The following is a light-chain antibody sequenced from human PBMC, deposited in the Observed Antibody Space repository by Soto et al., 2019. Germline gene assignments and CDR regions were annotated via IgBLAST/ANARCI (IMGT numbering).Light chain of an antibody. V-gene: IGKV1-5*03. J-gene: IGKJ2*01. CDR1: QSIGSW. CDR3: QQYNSYSET. CDR2: EAS. Sequence: DIQMTQSPSTLSASVGDRVTITCRASQSIGSWLAWYQQKPGKAPRLLIYEASSLQSGVPSRFSGSGSGTEFTLTISSLKHDDFATYYCQQYNSYSETFGQGTNLEIK.